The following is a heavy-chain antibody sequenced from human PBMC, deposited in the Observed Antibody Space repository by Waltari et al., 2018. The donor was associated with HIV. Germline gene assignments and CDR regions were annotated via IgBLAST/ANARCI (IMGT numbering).Heavy chain of an antibody. CDR1: GFTFSSYG. V-gene: IGHV3-30*02. CDR3: AKGSSGDDAFDI. D-gene: IGHD2-15*01. J-gene: IGHJ3*02. Sequence: QVQLVESGGGVVQPGGSLRLSCAASGFTFSSYGMHWVRQAPGKGLEWVAFIPYDGSNKYYADSVKGRFTISRDNSKNTLYLQMNSLRAEDTAVYYCAKGSSGDDAFDIWGQGTMVTVSS. CDR2: IPYDGSNK.